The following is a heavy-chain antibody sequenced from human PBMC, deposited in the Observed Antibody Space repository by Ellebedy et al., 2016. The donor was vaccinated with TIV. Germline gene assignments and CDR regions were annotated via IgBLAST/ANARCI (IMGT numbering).Heavy chain of an antibody. CDR3: ARVNSYWGDYYYYGMDV. Sequence: PGGSLRLSCAASGFTVSSNYMSWVRQAPGKGLEWVSVIYSGGSTYYADSVKGRFTISRDNSKNTLYLQMNSLRAEDTAVYYCARVNSYWGDYYYYGMDVWGQGTTVTVSS. J-gene: IGHJ6*02. CDR2: IYSGGST. V-gene: IGHV3-66*01. CDR1: GFTVSSNY. D-gene: IGHD5-18*01.